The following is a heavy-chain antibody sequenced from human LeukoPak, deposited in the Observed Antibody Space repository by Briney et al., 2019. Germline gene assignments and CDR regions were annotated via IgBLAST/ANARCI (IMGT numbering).Heavy chain of an antibody. D-gene: IGHD2-2*01. J-gene: IGHJ4*02. CDR1: GGSISSGDYY. V-gene: IGHV4-30-4*01. CDR2: IYYSGST. Sequence: PSETLSLTCTVSGGSISSGDYYWSWLRQPPGKGLEWIGYIYYSGSTYYNPSLKSRVTISVDTSKNQFSLKLSSVTAADTAVYYCARDLACSSTSCYYFDYWGQGTLVTVSS. CDR3: ARDLACSSTSCYYFDY.